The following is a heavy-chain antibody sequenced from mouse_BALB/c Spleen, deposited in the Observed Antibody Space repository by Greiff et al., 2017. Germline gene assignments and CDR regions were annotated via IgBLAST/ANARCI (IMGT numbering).Heavy chain of an antibody. J-gene: IGHJ4*01. CDR1: GFSLTSYG. V-gene: IGHV2-2*02. D-gene: IGHD2-3*01. CDR2: IWRGGST. Sequence: QVQLKESGPGLVQPSQSLSITCTVSGFSLTSYGVHWVRQSPGKGLEWLGVIWRGGSTDYNAAFISRLSISKDNSKSQVFFKMNSLQANDTAIYYCARKTMGWLLMDYWGQGTSVTVSS. CDR3: ARKTMGWLLMDY.